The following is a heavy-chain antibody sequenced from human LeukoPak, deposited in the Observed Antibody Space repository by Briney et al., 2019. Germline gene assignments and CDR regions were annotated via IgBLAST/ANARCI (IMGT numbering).Heavy chain of an antibody. CDR3: AKDLVGAALDY. CDR2: ISYDGSNK. V-gene: IGHV3-30*18. Sequence: PGGSLRLSCAASGFTFSSYAMSWVRQAPGKGLEWVAVISYDGSNKYYADSVKGRFTISRDNSKNTLYLQMNSLRAEDTAVYYCAKDLVGAALDYWGQGTLVTVSS. J-gene: IGHJ4*02. D-gene: IGHD1-26*01. CDR1: GFTFSSYA.